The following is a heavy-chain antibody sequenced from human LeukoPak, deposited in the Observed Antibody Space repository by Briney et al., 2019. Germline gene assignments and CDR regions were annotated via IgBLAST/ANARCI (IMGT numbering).Heavy chain of an antibody. CDR3: AGKLGEDALDI. CDR2: IYYNGDT. V-gene: IGHV4-30-4*08. D-gene: IGHD7-27*01. J-gene: IGHJ3*02. Sequence: AQTLSLTCILSRGSINSGDYYWSWIRQPPGKGLEWFGYIYYNGDTVYNPSLKSRVFISVDTSRKRFSLKMRSVTAADTAVYFCAGKLGEDALDIWGQGTMVTVSS. CDR1: RGSINSGDYY.